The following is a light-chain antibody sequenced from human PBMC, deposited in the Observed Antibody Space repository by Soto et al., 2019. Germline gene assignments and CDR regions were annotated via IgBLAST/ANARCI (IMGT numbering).Light chain of an antibody. CDR1: QSVSSSY. CDR2: GAS. J-gene: IGKJ4*01. CDR3: QQHGNSPLT. Sequence: EIVLTQSPGTLSFSPGEKATLSCRASQSVSSSYLAWYQQKHGQAPRLLIYGASSRATCIPDRFSGSGSGTDFTLTISRLEPEDFAVCYCQQHGNSPLTFGGGTKVDIK. V-gene: IGKV3-20*01.